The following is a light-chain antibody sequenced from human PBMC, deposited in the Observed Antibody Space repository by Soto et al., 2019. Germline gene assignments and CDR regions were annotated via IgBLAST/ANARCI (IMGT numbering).Light chain of an antibody. CDR1: QSISSY. J-gene: IGKJ1*01. CDR2: GAT. V-gene: IGKV1-39*01. Sequence: DIQMTQSPSSLSASIGDRVTITCRASQSISSYLNWYQQKPGKAPKVLIYGATNLQTGVPSSFSGSGSRKFFLPTSSRQPHDVFALYYRQHYGSPGTFGQGTKVDIK. CDR3: QHYGSPGT.